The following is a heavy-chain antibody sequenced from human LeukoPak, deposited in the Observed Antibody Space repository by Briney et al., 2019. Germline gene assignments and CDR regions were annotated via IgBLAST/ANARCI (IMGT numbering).Heavy chain of an antibody. Sequence: ASGKVSCKASGYTLTGYYIHWVRQAPGQGLEWLGWINPNSGGTNYAQKFQGRVTVTRDASISTAYMELSRLRSDDTAVYYCARGNPYSSSSAWFDPWGQGTLVTVSS. CDR1: GYTLTGYY. CDR3: ARGNPYSSSSAWFDP. J-gene: IGHJ5*02. D-gene: IGHD6-6*01. V-gene: IGHV1-2*02. CDR2: INPNSGGT.